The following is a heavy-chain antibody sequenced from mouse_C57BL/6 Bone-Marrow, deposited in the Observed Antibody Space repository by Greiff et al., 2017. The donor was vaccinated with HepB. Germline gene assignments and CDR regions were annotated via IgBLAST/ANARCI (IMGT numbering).Heavy chain of an antibody. CDR1: GFTFSSYG. J-gene: IGHJ3*01. Sequence: EVHLVESGGDLVKPGGSLKLSCAASGFTFSSYGMSWVRQTPDKRLEWVATISSGGSYTYYPDSVKGRFTISRDNAKNTLYLQMSSLKSEDTAMYYCARQYDGYLVAYWGQGTLVTVSA. CDR2: ISSGGSYT. D-gene: IGHD2-3*01. V-gene: IGHV5-6*01. CDR3: ARQYDGYLVAY.